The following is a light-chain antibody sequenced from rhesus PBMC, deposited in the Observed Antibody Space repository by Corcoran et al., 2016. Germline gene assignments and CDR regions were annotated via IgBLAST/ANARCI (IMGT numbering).Light chain of an antibody. CDR2: TAF. Sequence: DIQMTQSPSSLSAPVGDRVTITCQASQGISSWLAWYQQQPGKAPKLLIYTAFSLQSGDPSRFSGSGSGTDFTPPISSLHPDDFATYSCQQHNSYPWTFGLGTKVEIK. V-gene: IGKV1-33*02. J-gene: IGKJ1*01. CDR1: QGISSW. CDR3: QQHNSYPWT.